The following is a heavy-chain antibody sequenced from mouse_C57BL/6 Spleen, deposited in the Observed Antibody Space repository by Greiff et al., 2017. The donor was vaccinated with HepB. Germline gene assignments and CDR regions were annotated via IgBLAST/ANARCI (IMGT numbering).Heavy chain of an antibody. CDR2: IDPENGDT. CDR3: THSSGYGY. Sequence: VQLQQSGAELVRPGASVKLSCTASGFNIKDDYMHWVKQRPEQGLEWIGWIDPENGDTEYASKFQGKATITADTFSNTAYLQLSSLTSEDTAVYYCTHSSGYGYWGQGTTLTVSS. J-gene: IGHJ2*01. D-gene: IGHD3-2*02. V-gene: IGHV14-4*01. CDR1: GFNIKDDY.